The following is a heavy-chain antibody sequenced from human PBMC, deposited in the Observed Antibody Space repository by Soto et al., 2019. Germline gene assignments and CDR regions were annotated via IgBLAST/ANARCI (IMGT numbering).Heavy chain of an antibody. Sequence: QVQLVESGGGVVQPGRSLTLSCTASGFTFSTYAMHWVRQAPGKGLEWVALISYDGGNKYYADSVKGRFTISRDDSKNALYLQMNSLRAEDTAVYYCARKTARGYGDYFVCWGQGTLVTVSS. D-gene: IGHD4-17*01. J-gene: IGHJ4*02. CDR1: GFTFSTYA. V-gene: IGHV3-30-3*01. CDR3: ARKTARGYGDYFVC. CDR2: ISYDGGNK.